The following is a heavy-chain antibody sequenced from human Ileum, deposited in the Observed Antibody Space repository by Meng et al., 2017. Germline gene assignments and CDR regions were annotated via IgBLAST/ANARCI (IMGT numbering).Heavy chain of an antibody. D-gene: IGHD2-21*01. J-gene: IGHJ4*02. CDR1: GDSSSSRDW. CDR3: VRNEGYSLGD. Sequence: QVQLQGAGQGLVKLSGTVSRTCAVSGDSSSSRDWWSWVRQPPGKGLEWIGEISQESGRTNYNPSLKSRVTISLDKSKNQFSLNLNSVTAADTAVYYCVRNEGYSLGDWGQGTLVTVSS. CDR2: ISQESGRT. V-gene: IGHV4-4*02.